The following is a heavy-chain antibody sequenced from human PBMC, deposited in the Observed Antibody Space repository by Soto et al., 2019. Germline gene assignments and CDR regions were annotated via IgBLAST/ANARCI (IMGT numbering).Heavy chain of an antibody. D-gene: IGHD2-15*01. CDR2: INHGGST. Sequence: QVQLQQWGAGLLKPSETLSLTCAVYGGSFSGYYWSWIRPPPGKGLEWIGGINHGGSTNYNPSLKGRVTISVDTSKHQFSLKLSSVTAADTAVYYCARGSGYCSGGSCYYYYYGMDVWGQGTTVTVSS. J-gene: IGHJ6*02. CDR1: GGSFSGYY. V-gene: IGHV4-34*01. CDR3: ARGSGYCSGGSCYYYYYGMDV.